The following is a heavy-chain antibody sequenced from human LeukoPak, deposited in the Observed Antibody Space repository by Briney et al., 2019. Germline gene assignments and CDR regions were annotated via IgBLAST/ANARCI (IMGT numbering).Heavy chain of an antibody. Sequence: GSSVKVSCKASGGTFSSYAIIWVRQAPGQGLEWMGGIIPISGTANYAQKFQGRVTITTDESTSTAYMELSSLRSEDTAVYYCATTYCSSTSCSLDYWGQGTLVTVSS. V-gene: IGHV1-69*05. J-gene: IGHJ4*02. CDR1: GGTFSSYA. CDR2: IIPISGTA. CDR3: ATTYCSSTSCSLDY. D-gene: IGHD2-2*01.